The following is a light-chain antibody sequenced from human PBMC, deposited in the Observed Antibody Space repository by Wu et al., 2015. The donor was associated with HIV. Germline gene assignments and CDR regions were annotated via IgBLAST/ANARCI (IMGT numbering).Light chain of an antibody. J-gene: IGKJ3*01. V-gene: IGKV3-15*01. Sequence: EIEMTQSPVILSVSPGARVSLSCRASQSVATKLAWYQQKLGQAPRPLIHGASTRANGVPARFSGSGSGTDFTLTINSLQSEDFGLYFCQQYKDWPPFTFGPGTTVEIK. CDR1: QSVATK. CDR2: GAS. CDR3: QQYKDWPPFT.